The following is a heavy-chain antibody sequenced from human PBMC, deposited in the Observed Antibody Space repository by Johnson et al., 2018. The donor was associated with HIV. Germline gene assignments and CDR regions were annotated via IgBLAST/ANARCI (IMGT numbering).Heavy chain of an antibody. CDR1: GFTFDDYA. V-gene: IGHV3-9*01. Sequence: QLVESGGGLVQPGRSLRLSCAASGFTFDDYAMHWVRQAPGKGLEWVSGISWNGDNTGYADSVKGRFTISRDNARNSMYLQMNSLRAEDTALYYCAREIPYDYVWGSYRPGAFDIWGQGTMVTVSS. CDR3: AREIPYDYVWGSYRPGAFDI. CDR2: ISWNGDNT. D-gene: IGHD3-16*02. J-gene: IGHJ3*02.